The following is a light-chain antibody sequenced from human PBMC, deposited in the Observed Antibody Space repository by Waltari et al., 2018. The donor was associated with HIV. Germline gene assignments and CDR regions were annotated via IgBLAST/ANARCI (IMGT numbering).Light chain of an antibody. V-gene: IGLV2-14*03. J-gene: IGLJ3*02. CDR1: NNDAGGYKY. Sequence: QSALTQPASVSGSPGQSIALPSTGNNNDAGGYKYVSWTQHHTGTAPNLVISDVPIRPSTVSDRFSGSKSGNTTSLTISGLQAEDEADYYFSSYTVTGTWVFGGGTKVTVL. CDR3: SSYTVTGTWV. CDR2: DVP.